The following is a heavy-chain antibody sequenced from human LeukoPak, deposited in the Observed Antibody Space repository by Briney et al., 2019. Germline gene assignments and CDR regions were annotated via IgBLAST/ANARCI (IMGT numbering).Heavy chain of an antibody. CDR1: GYTFTSYG. Sequence: ASVKVSCKASGYTFTSYGISWVRQAPGQGLECMGWISAYNGNTNYAQKLQGRVTMTTDTSTSTAYMELSRLRSDDTAVYYCARDHGEIVATMRGFDYWGQGTLVTVSS. J-gene: IGHJ4*02. CDR2: ISAYNGNT. D-gene: IGHD5-12*01. CDR3: ARDHGEIVATMRGFDY. V-gene: IGHV1-18*01.